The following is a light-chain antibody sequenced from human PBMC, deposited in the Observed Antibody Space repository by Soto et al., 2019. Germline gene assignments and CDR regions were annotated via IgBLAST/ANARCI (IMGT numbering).Light chain of an antibody. J-gene: IGKJ1*01. Sequence: EIVMTQSPATLSVSPGERATLSCMASQSVSSNLAWYQQKPGQSPRLLIYGASTRATGIPARFSGSGSGTEFTLNISSLQSEDFSVYYCQQYNNWPPWTFGQGTNVEIK. CDR3: QQYNNWPPWT. CDR1: QSVSSN. V-gene: IGKV3-15*01. CDR2: GAS.